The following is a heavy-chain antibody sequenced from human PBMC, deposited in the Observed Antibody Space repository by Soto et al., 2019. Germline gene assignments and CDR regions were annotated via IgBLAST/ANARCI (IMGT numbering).Heavy chain of an antibody. V-gene: IGHV3-33*01. CDR3: ARERGPGAAATGAGLAH. J-gene: IGHJ4*02. CDR2: VWYDGTTK. D-gene: IGHD6-25*01. Sequence: QVYLVESGGGVVQPGGSLRLSCAASGVTFSGYAMHWVRQGPGKGLEWVAIVWYDGTTKYYSESVKGRFAISRDNSKNTLYLEMNSLRVEDTGIYFCARERGPGAAATGAGLAHWGQGALVTVSS. CDR1: GVTFSGYA.